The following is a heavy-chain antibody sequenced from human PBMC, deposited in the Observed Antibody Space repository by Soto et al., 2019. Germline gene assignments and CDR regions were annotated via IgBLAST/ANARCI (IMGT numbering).Heavy chain of an antibody. V-gene: IGHV5-10-1*01. Sequence: GESLKISCKGSGYSFTSYWISWVRQMPGKGLEWMGRIDPSDSYTNYSPSFQGHVTISADKSISTAYLQWSSLKASDTAMYYCVSPLWSHLGFDIWGQGTMVTVSS. CDR1: GYSFTSYW. CDR3: VSPLWSHLGFDI. D-gene: IGHD3-16*01. CDR2: IDPSDSYT. J-gene: IGHJ3*02.